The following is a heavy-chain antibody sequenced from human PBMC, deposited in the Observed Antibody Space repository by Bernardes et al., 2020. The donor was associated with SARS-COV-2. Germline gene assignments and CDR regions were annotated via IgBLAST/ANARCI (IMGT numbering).Heavy chain of an antibody. Sequence: SGPTLLKPTQTLTLTCTFSGFSLSTSGVGVGWIRQPPGKALEWLALIYWNDDKRYSPSLKSRLTITKDTSKNQVVLTMTNMDPVDTATYYCAHRRGRQLRLDEYFQHWGQGTLVTVSS. J-gene: IGHJ1*01. CDR2: IYWNDDK. CDR3: AHRRGRQLRLDEYFQH. D-gene: IGHD3-16*01. V-gene: IGHV2-5*01. CDR1: GFSLSTSGVG.